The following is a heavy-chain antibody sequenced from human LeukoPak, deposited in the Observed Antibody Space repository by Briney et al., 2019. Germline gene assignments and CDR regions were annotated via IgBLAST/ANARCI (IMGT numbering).Heavy chain of an antibody. Sequence: SETLSLTCTVSGGSFSSGSYYWSWIRQPPGKGLEWIGYIYYSGSTNYNPSLKSRVTISVDTSKNQFSLKLSSVTAADTAVYYCARDVRGDCSGGSCTVFDYWGQGTLVTVSS. V-gene: IGHV4-61*01. D-gene: IGHD2-15*01. CDR1: GGSFSSGSYY. CDR3: ARDVRGDCSGGSCTVFDY. J-gene: IGHJ4*02. CDR2: IYYSGST.